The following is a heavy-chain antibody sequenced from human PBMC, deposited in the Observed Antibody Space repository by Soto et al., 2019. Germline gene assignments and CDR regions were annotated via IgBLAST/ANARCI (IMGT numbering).Heavy chain of an antibody. CDR2: IIPSFGTS. Sequence: QVQLVQSGAEVKTPGSSVTVSCKASGGTFNNHAINWVRQAPGQGLAWMGGIIPSFGTSDYAQKCQGRVTVTEDESTITVYMELRSLRSEDTDVYDCVRGKMSEMATIFGEKCVALWGQGAPVTVSS. CDR1: GGTFNNHA. J-gene: IGHJ4*02. V-gene: IGHV1-69*01. D-gene: IGHD3-3*01. CDR3: VRGKMSEMATIFGEKCVAL.